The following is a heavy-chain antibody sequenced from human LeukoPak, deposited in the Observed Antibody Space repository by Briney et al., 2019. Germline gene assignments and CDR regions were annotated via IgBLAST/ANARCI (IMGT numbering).Heavy chain of an antibody. V-gene: IGHV4-4*07. J-gene: IGHJ3*02. CDR3: ARGSYYGSGTTKSAFDI. CDR2: ISISGST. D-gene: IGHD3-10*01. CDR1: GASISSYY. Sequence: SETLSLTCTVSGASISSYYWSWIRQPAGKGLEWVGRISISGSTNYNPSLKGRVTVSLDTSKNQFSLKLNSVTGADTAMYYCARGSYYGSGTTKSAFDIWGQGTMVTVSS.